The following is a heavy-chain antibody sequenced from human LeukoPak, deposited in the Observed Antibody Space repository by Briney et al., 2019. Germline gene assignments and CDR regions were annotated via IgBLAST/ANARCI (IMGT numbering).Heavy chain of an antibody. J-gene: IGHJ4*02. CDR1: GFTFSSYC. Sequence: SGGSLTLSCTASGFTFSSYCMHWLPQVPGKGLVWIAHIYGDGTIINYAYSVTGRFTISRDNSKHYLYLQMISLRAEDTAVYYTGSYLVYGSGALVYWGQGTLVTVSS. V-gene: IGHV3-74*01. D-gene: IGHD3-10*01. CDR3: GSYLVYGSGALVY. CDR2: IYGDGTII.